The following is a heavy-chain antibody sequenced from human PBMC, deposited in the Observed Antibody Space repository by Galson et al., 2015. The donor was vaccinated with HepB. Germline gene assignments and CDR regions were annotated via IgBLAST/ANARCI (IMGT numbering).Heavy chain of an antibody. CDR3: ARDSSPGFFDY. CDR2: IWYDGSNK. Sequence: SLRLSCAASGFTFSSYGMHWVRQAPGKGLEWVAVIWYDGSNKYYADSVKGRFTISRDNPKNTLYLQMNSLRAEDTAVYYCARDSSPGFFDYWGQGTLVTVSS. D-gene: IGHD6-13*01. V-gene: IGHV3-33*01. CDR1: GFTFSSYG. J-gene: IGHJ4*02.